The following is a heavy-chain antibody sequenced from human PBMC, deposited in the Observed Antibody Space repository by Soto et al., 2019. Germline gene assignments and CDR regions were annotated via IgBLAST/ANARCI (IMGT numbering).Heavy chain of an antibody. CDR2: IRNVGGST. Sequence: GGSLRLSCAASGFTSTNYAMSWVRQAPGKGLEWVSLIRNVGGSTYYADSVKGRFTISRDDSKYMVFLQMNSLRDEDTAIYFCVKGGWLDDWAQGTLVTVSS. V-gene: IGHV3-23*01. CDR3: VKGGWLDD. CDR1: GFTSTNYA. J-gene: IGHJ5*02.